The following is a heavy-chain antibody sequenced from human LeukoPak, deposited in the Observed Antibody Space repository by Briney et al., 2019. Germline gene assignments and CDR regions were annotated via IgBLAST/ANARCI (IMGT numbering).Heavy chain of an antibody. D-gene: IGHD3-10*01. CDR1: GGSVSSGTYY. Sequence: PSETLSLTCTVSGGSVSSGTYYWAWIRQPPGKGLQWIGSIYYSGTTYYNPSLKSRVTISVDTSKNQFSLKLNSLTPEDEAVYYCARDMDYYVLGNYYNSRWFDPWGQGTPVTVSS. CDR2: IYYSGTT. J-gene: IGHJ5*02. V-gene: IGHV4-39*02. CDR3: ARDMDYYVLGNYYNSRWFDP.